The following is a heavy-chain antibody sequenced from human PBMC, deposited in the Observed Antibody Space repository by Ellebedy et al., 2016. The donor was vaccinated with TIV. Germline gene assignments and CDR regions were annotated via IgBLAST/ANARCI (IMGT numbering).Heavy chain of an antibody. CDR1: GGSLSSHY. D-gene: IGHD2-15*01. CDR3: ARHVGDYYYYGMDV. V-gene: IGHV4-59*08. CDR2: VYYDGSA. Sequence: GSLRLXXNVSGGSLSSHYWSWMRQPPGKGLEWIGYVYYDGSATYNPSLKSRVAISVDTSRNQFSLKVTSVTAADTAVYYCARHVGDYYYYGMDVWGQGTTVTVSS. J-gene: IGHJ6*02.